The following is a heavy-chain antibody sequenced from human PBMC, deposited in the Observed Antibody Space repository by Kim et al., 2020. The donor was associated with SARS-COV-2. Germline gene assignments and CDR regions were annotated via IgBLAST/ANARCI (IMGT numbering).Heavy chain of an antibody. CDR3: AGRKRPSGRPFDS. D-gene: IGHD1-26*01. V-gene: IGHV4-59*01. Sequence: NYTPSLKCRVPISLDTAETQFSLKLTSVTAADTAVYYCAGRKRPSGRPFDSWGQGTLVTVSS. J-gene: IGHJ4*02.